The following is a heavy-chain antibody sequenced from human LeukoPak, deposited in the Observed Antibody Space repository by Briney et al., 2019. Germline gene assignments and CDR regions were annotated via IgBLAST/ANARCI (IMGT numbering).Heavy chain of an antibody. CDR3: ARASRWLAFDN. V-gene: IGHV3-66*01. CDR2: IYNGDYT. Sequence: GGSLRLSGAASRFTVTNSHMNWVRQAPGKGLEGVSVIYNGDYTSYADSVNERITISSDNTNTALILQRNSLRSEGTAVYFCARASRWLAFDNWGQGTLATVSS. D-gene: IGHD6-19*01. J-gene: IGHJ4*02. CDR1: RFTVTNSH.